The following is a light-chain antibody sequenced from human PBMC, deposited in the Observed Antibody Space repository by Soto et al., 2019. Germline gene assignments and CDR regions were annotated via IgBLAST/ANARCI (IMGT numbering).Light chain of an antibody. CDR2: DAS. V-gene: IGKV3-11*01. Sequence: EIVWTQSPATLSLSPGERATLSCRASQSVSSYLAWYQQKPGQAPRLLIYDASNRATGIPARFSGSGSGTDFTLTISSLAPEDFAVYYCQQRSNWLTFGGGTKVDIK. CDR1: QSVSSY. CDR3: QQRSNWLT. J-gene: IGKJ4*01.